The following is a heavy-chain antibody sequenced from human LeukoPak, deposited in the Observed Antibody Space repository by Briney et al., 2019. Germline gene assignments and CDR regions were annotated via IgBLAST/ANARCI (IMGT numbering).Heavy chain of an antibody. J-gene: IGHJ4*02. CDR1: GFTFSSYS. Sequence: GGSLRLSCAASGFTFSSYSMNWVRQAPGKGLEWVSSISSSSSYIYYADSVKGRFTISRDNAKNSLYLQMNSLRAEDTAVYYCAKTQTYYDSSGYYFLPFDYWGQGTLVTVSS. CDR3: AKTQTYYDSSGYYFLPFDY. CDR2: ISSSSSYI. V-gene: IGHV3-21*04. D-gene: IGHD3-22*01.